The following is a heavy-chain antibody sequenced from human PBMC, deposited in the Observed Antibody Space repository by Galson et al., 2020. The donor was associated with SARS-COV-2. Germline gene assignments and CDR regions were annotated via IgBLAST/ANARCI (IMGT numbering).Heavy chain of an antibody. CDR3: ARVSYYGSGSSRPYDAFDI. V-gene: IGHV4-34*01. J-gene: IGHJ3*02. D-gene: IGHD3-10*01. Sequence: SETLSLTCAVYVGSFSGYYWTWIRQPPGKGLEWIGEIKDSGSTNYNPPLKSRVTISVDTSKKQVSLKLSSVTAADTAVYYCARVSYYGSGSSRPYDAFDIWGRGTMVTVSS. CDR1: VGSFSGYY. CDR2: IKDSGST.